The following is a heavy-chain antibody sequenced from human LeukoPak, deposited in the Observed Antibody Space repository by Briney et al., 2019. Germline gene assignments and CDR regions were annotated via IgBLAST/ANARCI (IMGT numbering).Heavy chain of an antibody. CDR3: ARVSSSWYQDWYFDL. Sequence: PAETLSLTCTVSGYSISSGYYWGWIRQPPGKGLEWIESIDHSGSTYYNPSLKSRATISVDTSKNQFSLKLSSVTATDTAVYYCARVSSSWYQDWYFDLWGRGTLVTVSS. V-gene: IGHV4-38-2*02. D-gene: IGHD6-13*01. CDR1: GYSISSGYY. CDR2: IDHSGST. J-gene: IGHJ2*01.